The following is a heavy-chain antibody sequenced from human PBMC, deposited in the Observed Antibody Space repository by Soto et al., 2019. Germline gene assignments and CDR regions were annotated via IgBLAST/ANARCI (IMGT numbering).Heavy chain of an antibody. CDR2: IFYSGST. J-gene: IGHJ4*02. D-gene: IGHD6-25*01. V-gene: IGHV4-59*08. CDR1: GGSVNPYY. Sequence: SGTLSLTCTVSGGSVNPYYWSWIRQPPGKGLEWIGYIFYSGSTNYNPSLKSRVTISVDTSENQFSLKLTSVTAADTAVYYCARHPSASGDYFDYWGQGTLVTVSS. CDR3: ARHPSASGDYFDY.